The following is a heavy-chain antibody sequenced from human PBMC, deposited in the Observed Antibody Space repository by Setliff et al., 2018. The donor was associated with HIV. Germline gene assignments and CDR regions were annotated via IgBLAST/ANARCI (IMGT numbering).Heavy chain of an antibody. CDR2: INHSGST. Sequence: SETLSLTCAVFGGSFTDIGGSFTDYYWIWIRQPPGKGLEWIGEINHSGSTHYNPSLKSRFTISVDTSKNQFSLKVNSVTAADTAVYYCARGVNFDYWGQGTQVTVSS. CDR3: ARGVNFDY. CDR1: GGSFTDIGGSFTDYY. J-gene: IGHJ4*02. V-gene: IGHV4-34*01.